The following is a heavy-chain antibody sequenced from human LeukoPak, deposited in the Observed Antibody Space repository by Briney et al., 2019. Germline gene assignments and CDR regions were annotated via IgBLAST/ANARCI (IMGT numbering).Heavy chain of an antibody. D-gene: IGHD3-10*01. Sequence: PSETLSLTCTVSGGSISSGSYYWSWIRQPAGKGLEWIGRIYTSGSTNYNPSLKSRVTISVDTSKNQFSLKLSSVTAAGTADYCAASVWFGDLIDSPWGQGTLVTVSS. J-gene: IGHJ5*02. CDR1: GGSISSGSYY. V-gene: IGHV4-61*02. CDR2: IYTSGST. CDR3: AASVWFGDLIDSP.